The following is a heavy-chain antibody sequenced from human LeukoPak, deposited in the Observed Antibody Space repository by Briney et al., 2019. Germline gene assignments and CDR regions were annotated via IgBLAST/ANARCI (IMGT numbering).Heavy chain of an antibody. J-gene: IGHJ3*02. V-gene: IGHV1-18*01. D-gene: IGHD3-22*01. CDR1: GYTFTSYG. Sequence: ASVKLSCKASGYTFTSYGISWVRQAPGHRLEWMGWMSAYNGNTNYAQKLQGRVTMTTDTSTSTAYMDLRSLRSDDTAVYYCAIERDYYDSSGNDAFDIWGQGTMVTVSS. CDR3: AIERDYYDSSGNDAFDI. CDR2: MSAYNGNT.